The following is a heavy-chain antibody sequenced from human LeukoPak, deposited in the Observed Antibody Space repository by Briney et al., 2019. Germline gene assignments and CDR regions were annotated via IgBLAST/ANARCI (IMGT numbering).Heavy chain of an antibody. Sequence: GGSLRLSCAASGFTFSSYSMNWVRQAPGKGLEWVSSISSSSSYIYYADSVKGRFTISRDNAKNSLYLQMNSLRAEDTAVYYCARDKWFGEPENAFDIWGQGTMVIVSS. V-gene: IGHV3-21*01. CDR2: ISSSSSYI. CDR1: GFTFSSYS. D-gene: IGHD3-10*01. CDR3: ARDKWFGEPENAFDI. J-gene: IGHJ3*02.